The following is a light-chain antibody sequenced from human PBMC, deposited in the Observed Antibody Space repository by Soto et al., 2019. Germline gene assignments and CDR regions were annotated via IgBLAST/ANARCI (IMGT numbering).Light chain of an antibody. CDR3: CSYTSLSTVV. V-gene: IGLV2-14*01. Sequence: QSVLTQPASVSGSPGQSITISCTGTSSGVGGYNHVSWYQHSPGKAPKLILFAVSDRPSSFSHRFSGSKSSNTASLTISGLQAEDEADYYCCSYTSLSTVVFGGGTKLTVL. CDR1: SSGVGGYNH. J-gene: IGLJ2*01. CDR2: AVS.